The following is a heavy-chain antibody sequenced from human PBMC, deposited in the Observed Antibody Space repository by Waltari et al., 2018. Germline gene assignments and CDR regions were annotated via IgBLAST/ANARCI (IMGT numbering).Heavy chain of an antibody. V-gene: IGHV3-21*01. CDR3: ARESIVGARDLDY. Sequence: VQLQESGPGLVKPSETLSLTCAVSGYSISSGYYWGLIRQPPGKGQERVSSISSSSSYIYYAALVKGRFTSSRDNAKNSLYLQMNSLRAEDTAVYYCARESIVGARDLDYWGQGTLVTVSS. CDR1: GYSISSGYY. J-gene: IGHJ4*02. D-gene: IGHD1-26*01. CDR2: ISSSSSYI.